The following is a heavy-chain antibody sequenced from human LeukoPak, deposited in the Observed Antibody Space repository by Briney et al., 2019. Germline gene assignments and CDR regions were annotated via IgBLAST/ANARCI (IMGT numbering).Heavy chain of an antibody. D-gene: IGHD4-11*01. J-gene: IGHJ4*02. CDR1: GYTFTNYG. Sequence: ASVKVSCKASGYTFTNYGISWVRQAPGQGLEWMSWISANNGETRYAQNFQGRVTMTTDTSTTTAYMELRSLRWDDTAVYYCARDYSNYYFDYWGQGTLVTVSS. CDR3: ARDYSNYYFDY. CDR2: ISANNGET. V-gene: IGHV1-18*04.